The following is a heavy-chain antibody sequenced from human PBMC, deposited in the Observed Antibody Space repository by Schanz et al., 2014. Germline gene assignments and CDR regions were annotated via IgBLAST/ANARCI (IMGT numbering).Heavy chain of an antibody. Sequence: QVQLVESGGGVVQPGGSLRLSCESSGFTFNGHAMHWVRQAPGKGLEWVAVTSYDGSQKYYTDSVKGRFTVSRDNSKNTLYLQMNSLRADDTAVYYCAKELYSGSHYGWFDPWGQGTLVTVSS. J-gene: IGHJ5*02. CDR1: GFTFNGHA. V-gene: IGHV3-30-3*02. D-gene: IGHD1-26*01. CDR2: TSYDGSQK. CDR3: AKELYSGSHYGWFDP.